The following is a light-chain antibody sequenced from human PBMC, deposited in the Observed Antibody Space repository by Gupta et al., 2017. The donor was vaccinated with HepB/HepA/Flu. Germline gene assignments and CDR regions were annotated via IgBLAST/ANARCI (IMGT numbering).Light chain of an antibody. CDR1: SGHSRYS. Sequence: QVVLTQSPSASASLGASVRLTCTLSSGHSRYSIAWHQLQPEKGPRYLMSLSSDGSHRKGDGIPDLFSGSSSGAERYLTISSLQSEDEAYYYCQTWGTGILVFGGGTKLTVL. CDR3: QTWGTGILV. V-gene: IGLV4-69*01. J-gene: IGLJ3*02. CDR2: LSSDGSH.